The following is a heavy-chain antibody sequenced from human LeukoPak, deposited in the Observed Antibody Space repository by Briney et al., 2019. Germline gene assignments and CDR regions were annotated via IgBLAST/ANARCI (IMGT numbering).Heavy chain of an antibody. CDR2: ISSNGGST. J-gene: IGHJ2*01. CDR1: GFTFSSYA. D-gene: IGHD1-7*01. V-gene: IGHV3-64*01. Sequence: GGSLGLSCAASGFTFSSYAMHWVRQAPGQGLEYVSAISSNGGSTYYANSVKGRFTISRDNSKNTLYLQMGSLRIEDMAVYYCASSPPTGTTWYFDLWGRGTLVTVSS. CDR3: ASSPPTGTTWYFDL.